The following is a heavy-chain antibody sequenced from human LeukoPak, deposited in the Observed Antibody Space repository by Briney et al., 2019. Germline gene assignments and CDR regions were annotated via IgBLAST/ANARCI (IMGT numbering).Heavy chain of an antibody. CDR2: IFHSGNT. J-gene: IGHJ4*02. V-gene: IGHV4-38-2*02. CDR1: GGSISSYY. Sequence: SETLSLTCTVSGGSISSYYWSWIRQPPGKGLEWIGSIFHSGNTYYNPSLKSRVTISVDTSKNQFSLKLSSVTAADTAVYYCARDLRGVGTTHYWGQGTLVTASS. CDR3: ARDLRGVGTTHY. D-gene: IGHD1-26*01.